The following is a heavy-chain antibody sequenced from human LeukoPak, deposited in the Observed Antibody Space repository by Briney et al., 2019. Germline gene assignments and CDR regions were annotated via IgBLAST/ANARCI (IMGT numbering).Heavy chain of an antibody. J-gene: IGHJ6*02. CDR1: GYTLTELS. D-gene: IGHD2-15*01. Sequence: ASVKVSCKVSGYTLTELSMHWVRQAPGKGLGWMGGFDPEDGETIYAQKFQGRVTMTEDTSTDTAYMELSSLRSEDTAVYYCATWSPCLRGSCYHRIAYYGMDVWGQGTTVTVSS. V-gene: IGHV1-24*01. CDR3: ATWSPCLRGSCYHRIAYYGMDV. CDR2: FDPEDGET.